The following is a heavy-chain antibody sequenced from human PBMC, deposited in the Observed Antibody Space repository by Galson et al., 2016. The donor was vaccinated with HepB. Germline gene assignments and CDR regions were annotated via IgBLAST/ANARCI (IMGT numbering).Heavy chain of an antibody. D-gene: IGHD3-3*01. CDR2: MSYDGSKK. CDR1: GFTFSSYG. J-gene: IGHJ4*02. CDR3: VKDRLEAVRFLAWLGRSGLDS. V-gene: IGHV3-30*18. Sequence: SLRLSCAASGFTFSSYGMHWVRQAPGKGLEWVAVMSYDGSKKDYAESVKGRFTISRDNSKSTLLLQMSSLRPEDTAVYYCVKDRLEAVRFLAWLGRSGLDSWGQGTLVTVSS.